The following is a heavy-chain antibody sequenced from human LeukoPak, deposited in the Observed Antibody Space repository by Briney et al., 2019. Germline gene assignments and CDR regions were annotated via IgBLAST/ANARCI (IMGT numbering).Heavy chain of an antibody. V-gene: IGHV4-38-2*01. Sequence: PSETPSLTCAVSGYSISSGYYWGWIRQPPGKGLEWIGSIYHSGSTYYNPSLKSQVTISVDTSKNQFSLRLSSVTAADTAVYYCARAGYCSGGSCYFNYWGQGTLVTVSS. CDR1: GYSISSGYY. D-gene: IGHD2-15*01. CDR3: ARAGYCSGGSCYFNY. CDR2: IYHSGST. J-gene: IGHJ4*02.